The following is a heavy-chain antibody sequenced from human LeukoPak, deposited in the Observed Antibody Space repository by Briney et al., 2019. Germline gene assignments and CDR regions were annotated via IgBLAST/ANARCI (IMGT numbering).Heavy chain of an antibody. CDR3: ARATYYYDKLNFDY. CDR1: GFTFSSYS. CDR2: ISSSSSTI. V-gene: IGHV3-48*04. Sequence: GGSLRLSCAASGFTFSSYSMNWVRQAPGKGLEWVSYISSSSSTIYYADSVKGRFTISRDNTKNSLYLQMNSLRAEDTAVYYCARATYYYDKLNFDYWGQGTLVTVSS. D-gene: IGHD3-22*01. J-gene: IGHJ4*02.